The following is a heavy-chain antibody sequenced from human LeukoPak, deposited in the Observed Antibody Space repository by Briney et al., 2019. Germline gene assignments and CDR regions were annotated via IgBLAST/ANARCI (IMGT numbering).Heavy chain of an antibody. CDR3: AKGTYYGVTYYSDY. D-gene: IGHD1-26*01. CDR2: ISSNSNSI. CDR1: GFTFDDYA. Sequence: GRSLRLSCVASGFTFDDYATHWVRQAPGKGLEWVSGISSNSNSIGYADSVKGRFTISRDNAKNSLFLQMNSLRAEDTALYYCAKGTYYGVTYYSDYWGQGTLVTVSS. V-gene: IGHV3-9*01. J-gene: IGHJ4*02.